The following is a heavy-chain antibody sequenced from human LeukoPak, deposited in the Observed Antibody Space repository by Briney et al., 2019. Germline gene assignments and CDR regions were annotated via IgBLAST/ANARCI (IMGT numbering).Heavy chain of an antibody. CDR1: GFTFSDYY. D-gene: IGHD2-21*01. CDR3: ARDVGDFLFDY. Sequence: PGGSLRLSCAASGFTFSDYYMSWIRQAPGKGLEWVSYISSSSSYTNYADSVKGRFTISRDNAKNSLYLQMNSLRAEETAVYYCARDVGDFLFDYWGQGTLVTVSS. J-gene: IGHJ4*02. V-gene: IGHV3-11*06. CDR2: ISSSSSYT.